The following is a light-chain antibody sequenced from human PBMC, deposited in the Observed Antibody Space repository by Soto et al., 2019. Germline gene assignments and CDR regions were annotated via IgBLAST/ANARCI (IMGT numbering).Light chain of an antibody. J-gene: IGLJ1*01. Sequence: QSVLTQPPSVSGPPGRGAPFSSTGGAPNIGAGYDVHWYQQLPGTAPKPLIYGNSNRPSGVPDRFSGSKSGTSASLAITGLQAEDEADYYCQSYDSSLSGHVFGTGTKLTVL. CDR3: QSYDSSLSGHV. CDR2: GNS. V-gene: IGLV1-40*01. CDR1: APNIGAGYD.